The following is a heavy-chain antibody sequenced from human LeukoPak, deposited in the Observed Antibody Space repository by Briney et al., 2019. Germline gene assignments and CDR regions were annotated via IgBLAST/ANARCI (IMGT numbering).Heavy chain of an antibody. CDR3: TRQNTEGPYDITC. J-gene: IGHJ4*02. D-gene: IGHD3-9*01. CDR2: IRSKANSYAT. CDR1: GFTFSGSA. V-gene: IGHV3-73*01. Sequence: GVSLKLSCAASGFTFSGSAMHWVRQASGKGLEWVGRIRSKANSYATAYAASVKGRFTISRDDSKNTAYLQMNSLKTEDTAVYYCTRQNTEGPYDITCWGQGTLVTVSS.